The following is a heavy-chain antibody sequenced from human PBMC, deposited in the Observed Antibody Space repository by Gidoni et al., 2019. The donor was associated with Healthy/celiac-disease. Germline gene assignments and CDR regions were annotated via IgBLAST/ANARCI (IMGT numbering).Heavy chain of an antibody. D-gene: IGHD1-7*01. V-gene: IGHV4-59*08. CDR1: GGPISSYY. CDR2: IYYSGST. J-gene: IGHJ4*02. CDR3: ARHLHWNYHFDY. Sequence: QVQLQESGPGLVKPSETLSLTCTVSGGPISSYYWSWIRQPPGKGLEWIGYIYYSGSTNYNPSLKSRVTISVDTSKNQFSLKLSSVTAADTAVYYCARHLHWNYHFDYWGQGTLVTVSS.